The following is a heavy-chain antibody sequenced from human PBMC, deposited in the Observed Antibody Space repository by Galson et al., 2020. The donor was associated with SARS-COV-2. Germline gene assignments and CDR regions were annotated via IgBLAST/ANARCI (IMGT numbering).Heavy chain of an antibody. CDR1: GGTFSSYA. CDR2: IIPIFGTA. Sequence: SVKVSCKASGGTFSSYAISWVRQAPGQGLEWMGGIIPIFGTANYAQKFQGRVTITADESTSTAYMELSSLRSEDTAVYYCARDPGSEQQLDYYYFGRYVWGQGITVTVSS. J-gene: IGHJ6*02. V-gene: IGHV1-69*13. CDR3: ARDPGSEQQLDYYYFGRYV. D-gene: IGHD6-13*01.